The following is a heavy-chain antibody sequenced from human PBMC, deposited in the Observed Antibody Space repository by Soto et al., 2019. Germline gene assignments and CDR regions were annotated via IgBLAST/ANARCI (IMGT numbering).Heavy chain of an antibody. D-gene: IGHD3-3*01. Sequence: GASVKVSCKVSGYTLTELSMHWVRQATGKGLEWMGWMNPDSGNTGYAQKFQGRVTMTRNTSISTAYMELSSLRSEDTAVYYCARLRFLFYMDVWGKGTTVTVSS. J-gene: IGHJ6*03. CDR1: GYTLTELS. CDR3: ARLRFLFYMDV. CDR2: MNPDSGNT. V-gene: IGHV1-8*01.